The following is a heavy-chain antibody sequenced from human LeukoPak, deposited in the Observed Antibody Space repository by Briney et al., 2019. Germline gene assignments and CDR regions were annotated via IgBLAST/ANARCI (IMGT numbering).Heavy chain of an antibody. D-gene: IGHD3-3*01. CDR3: ARDQERSDNWFDP. CDR2: ISAYNRNT. V-gene: IGHV1-18*04. J-gene: IGHJ5*02. Sequence: GASVKVSCKASGYTFTSYGINWVRQAPGQGLEWMGWISAYNRNTNYAQKFQGRVTLTTDTATSTAYMEVRSLRSDDTALYCGARDQERSDNWFDPWGQGTLVTVSS. CDR1: GYTFTSYG.